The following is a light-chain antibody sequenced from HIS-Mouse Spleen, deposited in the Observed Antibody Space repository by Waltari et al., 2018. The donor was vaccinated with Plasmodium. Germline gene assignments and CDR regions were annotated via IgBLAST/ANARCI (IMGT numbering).Light chain of an antibody. CDR2: GAS. J-gene: IGKJ2*01. CDR1: QSVSSSY. Sequence: EIVLTQSPGTLSLSPGERATLYCRASQSVSSSYLAWYQQKPRQAPRLIIYGASSRATGIPDRFSGSGSGTDFTLTISRLEPEDFAVYYCQQYGSSPYTFGQGTKLEIK. V-gene: IGKV3-20*01. CDR3: QQYGSSPYT.